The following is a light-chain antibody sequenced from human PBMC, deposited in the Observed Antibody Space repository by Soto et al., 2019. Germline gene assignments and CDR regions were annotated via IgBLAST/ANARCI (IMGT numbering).Light chain of an antibody. CDR1: SSDVGAYIF. V-gene: IGLV2-8*01. CDR3: VSFAGGTSV. Sequence: QSALTQPPSASGSPGQSVTISCTGTSSDVGAYIFVSWYQQHPGKAPKLMVYDVNRRPPGVPDRFFGSKSGNTASLTVSGLQAEDEDDYYCVSFAGGTSVFGTGTKLTVL. J-gene: IGLJ1*01. CDR2: DVN.